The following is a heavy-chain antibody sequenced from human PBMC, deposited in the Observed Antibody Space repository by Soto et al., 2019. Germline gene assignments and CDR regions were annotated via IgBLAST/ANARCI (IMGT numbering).Heavy chain of an antibody. CDR2: INPSDSYT. Sequence: GESLKISCNTSGYIFTTYWINWVRQMPGKGLEWMGRINPSDSYTNYSPSFQGHVTISVDKSISTAYLQWSSLKASDTAMYYCSREAFDIWSQGTMVTVSS. J-gene: IGHJ3*02. V-gene: IGHV5-10-1*01. CDR1: GYIFTTYW. CDR3: SREAFDI. D-gene: IGHD1-26*01.